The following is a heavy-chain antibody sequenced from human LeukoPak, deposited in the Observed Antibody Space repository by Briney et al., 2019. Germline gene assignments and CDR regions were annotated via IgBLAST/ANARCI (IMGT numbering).Heavy chain of an antibody. CDR1: GYSFTSYD. J-gene: IGHJ4*02. CDR2: INPNRGNT. CDR3: ARVRSSSFDY. Sequence: ASVKVSCKTSGYSFTSYDINWVRQATGQGLEWMGWINPNRGNTGYAQKFQGRVTITRNTSTSTAYMELSSLRSEDTAVYYCARVRSSSFDYWGQGTLVTVSS. V-gene: IGHV1-8*03. D-gene: IGHD6-13*01.